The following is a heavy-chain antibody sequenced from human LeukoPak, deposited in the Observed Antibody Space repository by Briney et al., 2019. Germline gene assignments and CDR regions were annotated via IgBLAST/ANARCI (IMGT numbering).Heavy chain of an antibody. CDR3: ASRHSRLENWFDP. CDR2: IYHSAST. V-gene: IGHV4-39*07. D-gene: IGHD6-13*01. CDR1: GGSISSSSYY. Sequence: PSETLSLTCTVSGGSISSSSYYWGWIRQPPGKGLEWIGEIYHSASTNYNPSLKSRVTISVDKSKNQFSLKLSSVTAADTAVYYCASRHSRLENWFDPWGQGTLVTVSS. J-gene: IGHJ5*02.